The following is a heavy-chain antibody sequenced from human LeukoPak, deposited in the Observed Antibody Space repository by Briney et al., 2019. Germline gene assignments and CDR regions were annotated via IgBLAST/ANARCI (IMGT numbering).Heavy chain of an antibody. Sequence: GGSLRLSCAASGFTFSSHAMHWVRQAPGKGLEWVALISYDGSNKYYADSVKGRFTISRDNSKNTLYLQMNSLRGEDTAVYYCARSAGMAVASPDFWGQGTLVTVSS. CDR1: GFTFSSHA. J-gene: IGHJ4*02. CDR3: ARSAGMAVASPDF. V-gene: IGHV3-30-3*01. D-gene: IGHD6-19*01. CDR2: ISYDGSNK.